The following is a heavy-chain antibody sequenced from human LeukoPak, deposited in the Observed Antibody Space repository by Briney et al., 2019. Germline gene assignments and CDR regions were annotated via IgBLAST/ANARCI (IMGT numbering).Heavy chain of an antibody. V-gene: IGHV3-9*01. J-gene: IGHJ5*02. CDR3: AKDGGDGGSYFDWFDP. CDR2: ISWNSGSI. D-gene: IGHD1-26*01. Sequence: GGSLRLSCAASGFTFDDYAMHWVRQAPGKGLEWVSGISWNSGSIGYADSVKGRFTISRDNAKNSLYLQMNSLRAEDTALYYCAKDGGDGGSYFDWFDPWGQGTLVTVPS. CDR1: GFTFDDYA.